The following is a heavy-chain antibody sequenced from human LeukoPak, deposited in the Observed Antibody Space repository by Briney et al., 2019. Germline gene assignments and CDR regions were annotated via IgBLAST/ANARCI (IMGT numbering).Heavy chain of an antibody. J-gene: IGHJ4*02. CDR1: GFSIGSGHY. CDR3: ARIFIRNGYSSYFDC. V-gene: IGHV4-38-2*02. D-gene: IGHD5-18*01. CDR2: VWQSGTT. Sequence: SETLSLTCTVSGFSIGSGHYWAWVRQPPGAGLEWIGSVWQSGTTYYNPSLKSRVTTSVDMSKNQFSLRLRPVTAADTAVYYCARIFIRNGYSSYFDCWGQGTLVTVSS.